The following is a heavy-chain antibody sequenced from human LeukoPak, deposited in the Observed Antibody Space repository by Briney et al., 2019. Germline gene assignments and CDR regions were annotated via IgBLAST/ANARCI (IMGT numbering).Heavy chain of an antibody. Sequence: ASVKVSCKASGYTFTGYYMHWVRQAPGQGLEWMGWINPNSGGTNYAQKFQGRGTMTRDTSIRTAYMELSRLRSDDTAIYYCARDIVVVPAAPRGCDYWGQGTLVTVSS. D-gene: IGHD2-2*01. V-gene: IGHV1-2*02. CDR2: INPNSGGT. J-gene: IGHJ4*02. CDR3: ARDIVVVPAAPRGCDY. CDR1: GYTFTGYY.